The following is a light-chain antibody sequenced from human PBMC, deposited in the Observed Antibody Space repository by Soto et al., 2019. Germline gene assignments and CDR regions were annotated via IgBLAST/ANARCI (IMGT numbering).Light chain of an antibody. CDR2: AAS. CDR3: QQLEPYPA. CDR1: QGISTY. V-gene: IGKV1-9*01. J-gene: IGKJ3*01. Sequence: DIQLTQSPSFLSASVGDRVTITCRASQGISTYLAWYQQKPGEAPKLLIYAASTLQSGVPSRFSGRGSGTEFTLAISSLQPEDFATYYCQQLEPYPAFGPGNKVDIK.